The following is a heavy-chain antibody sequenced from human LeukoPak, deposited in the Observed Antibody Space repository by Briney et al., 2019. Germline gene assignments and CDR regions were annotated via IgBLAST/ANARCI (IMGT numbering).Heavy chain of an antibody. V-gene: IGHV4-34*01. CDR3: ARGRGYSYGFGY. J-gene: IGHJ4*02. D-gene: IGHD5-18*01. CDR1: GGSFSGYY. CDR2: INHSGST. Sequence: SETPSLTCAVYGGSFSGYYWSWIRQPPGKGLEWIGEINHSGSTNYNPSLKSRVTISVDTSKNQSSLKLSSATAADTAVYYCARGRGYSYGFGYWGQGTLVTVSS.